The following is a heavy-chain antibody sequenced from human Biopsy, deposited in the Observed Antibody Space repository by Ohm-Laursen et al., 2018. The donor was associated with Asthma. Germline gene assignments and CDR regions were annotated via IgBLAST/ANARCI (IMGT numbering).Heavy chain of an antibody. J-gene: IGHJ6*02. CDR1: GGMFGNYA. CDR2: IMTVFGTT. CDR3: ARCQVGYSSGWSLLLKKIYYSGMDV. V-gene: IGHV1-69*13. D-gene: IGHD6-19*01. Sequence: EASVKVSCNASGGMFGNYAISWVRQAPGLGLEWLGGIMTVFGTTNYAQKFQGRVTITADESTSTAYMEVTSLRSEDTAIYYCARCQVGYSSGWSLLLKKIYYSGMDVWGQGTAVTVSS.